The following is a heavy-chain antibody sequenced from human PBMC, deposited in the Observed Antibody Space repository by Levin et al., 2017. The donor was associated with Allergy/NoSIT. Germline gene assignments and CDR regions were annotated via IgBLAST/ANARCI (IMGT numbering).Heavy chain of an antibody. Sequence: SCAASGFTFSSYRMHWVRQAPGKGLEWVSYITSSSSTIYYADSVKGRFTISRDNAKNSLYLQMNSLRAEDTAVYYCARERVRGGSSFDYWGQGTLVTVSS. J-gene: IGHJ4*02. V-gene: IGHV3-48*01. CDR3: ARERVRGGSSFDY. D-gene: IGHD2-15*01. CDR1: GFTFSSYR. CDR2: ITSSSSTI.